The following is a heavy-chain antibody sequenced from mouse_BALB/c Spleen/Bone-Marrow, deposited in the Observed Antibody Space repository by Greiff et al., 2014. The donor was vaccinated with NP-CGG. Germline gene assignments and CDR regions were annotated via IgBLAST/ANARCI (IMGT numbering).Heavy chain of an antibody. CDR1: GYTFTDYS. J-gene: IGHJ4*01. CDR2: ISTYSGNT. CDR3: AGCSTGYCSQDY. Sequence: QVQLQQSGPELVRPGASVKLSCKGSGYTFTDYSMHWVKQSHTKSLEWIGVISTYSGNTNYNQKFKDKATMTVDKSSSTAYVELARLTSEDSAIYFCAGCSTGYCSQDYWGQGTTITVSS. V-gene: IGHV1-67*01.